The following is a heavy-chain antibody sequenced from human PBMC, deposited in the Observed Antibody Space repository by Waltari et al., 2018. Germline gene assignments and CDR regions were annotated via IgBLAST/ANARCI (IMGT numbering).Heavy chain of an antibody. Sequence: QVQLQQWGAGLLKPSETLSLTCALYGGSFSGYYWSWIRQPPGKGLEWIGEINHSGSTNYNPSLKSRVTISVDTSKNQFSLKLSSVTAADTAVYYCARGTLLLDWGQGTLVTVSS. D-gene: IGHD2-15*01. V-gene: IGHV4-34*01. J-gene: IGHJ4*02. CDR2: INHSGST. CDR3: ARGTLLLD. CDR1: GGSFSGYY.